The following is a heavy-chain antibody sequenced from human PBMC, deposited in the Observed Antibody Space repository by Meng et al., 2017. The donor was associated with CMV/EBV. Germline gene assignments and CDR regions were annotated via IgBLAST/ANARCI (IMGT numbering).Heavy chain of an antibody. CDR2: IRSKAYGGTT. CDR3: TRDYAKYYDILTGYYRFGFFDY. CDR1: GFTFSSYG. Sequence: GESLKISCAASGFTFSSYGMHWVRQAPGKGLEWVGFIRSKAYGGTTEYAASVKGRFTISRDDSKSIAYLQMNSLKTEDTAVYYCTRDYAKYYDILTGYYRFGFFDYWGQGTLVTVSS. V-gene: IGHV3-49*04. D-gene: IGHD3-9*01. J-gene: IGHJ4*02.